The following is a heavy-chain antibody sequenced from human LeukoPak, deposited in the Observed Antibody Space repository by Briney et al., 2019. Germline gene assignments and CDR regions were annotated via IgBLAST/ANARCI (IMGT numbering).Heavy chain of an antibody. CDR2: ISSNGGST. D-gene: IGHD6-13*01. V-gene: IGHV3-64*01. Sequence: GGSLRLSCAASGFTFSSYAMHWVRQAPGKGLEYVSAISSNGGSTYYANSVKGRFTISRDNSKNTLYLQMGSLRAEDMAVYYCARGPLAAAYYFDYWGRGTLVTVSS. J-gene: IGHJ4*02. CDR1: GFTFSSYA. CDR3: ARGPLAAAYYFDY.